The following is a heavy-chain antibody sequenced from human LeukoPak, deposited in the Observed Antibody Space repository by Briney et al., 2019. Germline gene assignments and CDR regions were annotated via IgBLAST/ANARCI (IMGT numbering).Heavy chain of an antibody. J-gene: IGHJ6*02. V-gene: IGHV5-51*01. CDR3: ARHSLTTVGYSSSWYYYYGMDV. Sequence: GESLKISCKGSGYSFTSYWIGWVRQMPGKGLEWMGIIYPGDSDTRYSPSFQGQVTISADKSISTAYLQWSSLKASDTAMYYCARHSLTTVGYSSSWYYYYGMDVWGQGTTVTVSS. D-gene: IGHD6-13*01. CDR1: GYSFTSYW. CDR2: IYPGDSDT.